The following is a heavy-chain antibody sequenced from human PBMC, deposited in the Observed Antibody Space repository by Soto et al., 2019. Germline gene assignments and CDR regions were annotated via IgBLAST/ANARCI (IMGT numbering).Heavy chain of an antibody. CDR1: GGSISYYY. Sequence: PSETLSLTCTVSGGSISYYYWSWIRRPPGRGLEWLGYVFYTGNTNYNPSLKSRVALSLDTSKNQVSLKLQSLTAADTAVYFCARLTGTSVLDGFDLWGQGTMVTVSS. CDR2: VFYTGNT. CDR3: ARLTGTSVLDGFDL. D-gene: IGHD1-7*01. J-gene: IGHJ3*01. V-gene: IGHV4-59*01.